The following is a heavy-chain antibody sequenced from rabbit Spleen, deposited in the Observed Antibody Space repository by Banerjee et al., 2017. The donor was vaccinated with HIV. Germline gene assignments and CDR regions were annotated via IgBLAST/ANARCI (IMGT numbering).Heavy chain of an antibody. Sequence: QSLEESGGDLVKPGASLTLTCTASGFSFSSRFYMCWVRQAPGKGLEWIACIDSGSSGDTYYASWATGRFTISRTSSITVTLQMTSLTAADTVTYFCARDLIGIIGWNFYLWGPGTLVTVS. V-gene: IGHV1S40*01. CDR3: ARDLIGIIGWNFYL. J-gene: IGHJ4*01. D-gene: IGHD1-1*01. CDR1: GFSFSSRFY. CDR2: IDSGSSGDT.